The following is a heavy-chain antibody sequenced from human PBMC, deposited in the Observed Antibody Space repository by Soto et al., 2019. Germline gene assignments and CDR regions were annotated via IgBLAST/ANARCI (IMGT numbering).Heavy chain of an antibody. J-gene: IGHJ4*02. CDR3: ARGQEVGAHFFDS. Sequence: GWSLRLADEASGLTFSGFDMPWVRQPTGKGLEWVSTIGTAGDTYYAVSVKGRFTISRDNAKNSLSLQMNSLRAGDTAVYFCARGQEVGAHFFDSWGQGTQVTVSS. V-gene: IGHV3-13*01. CDR1: GLTFSGFD. D-gene: IGHD2-15*01. CDR2: IGTAGDT.